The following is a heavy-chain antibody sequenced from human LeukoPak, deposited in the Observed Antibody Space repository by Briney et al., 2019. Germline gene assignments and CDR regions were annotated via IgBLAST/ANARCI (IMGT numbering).Heavy chain of an antibody. Sequence: GGSLRLSCAASGFTFSRDAMNWVRQAPGKGLEWVSSISGSGDSTNHADSVKSRFTISRDNSKNTLYLQMNSLRVEDTAVYYCAKDHEAKIHDYGDQFDYWGQGTLVTVSS. CDR1: GFTFSRDA. D-gene: IGHD4-17*01. V-gene: IGHV3-23*01. J-gene: IGHJ4*02. CDR2: ISGSGDST. CDR3: AKDHEAKIHDYGDQFDY.